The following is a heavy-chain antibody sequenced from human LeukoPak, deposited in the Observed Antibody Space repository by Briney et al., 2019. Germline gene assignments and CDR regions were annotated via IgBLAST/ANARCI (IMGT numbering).Heavy chain of an antibody. J-gene: IGHJ5*02. Sequence: GGSLRLSCAASGFTFKNYAMTWIRQAPGKGLEWVSYISSSDNTIYYADSVKGRFTISRDNAKNSLYLQMNSLRAEDTAVYYCARWDTGMVNHWGQGTLVTVSS. V-gene: IGHV3-11*04. D-gene: IGHD5-18*01. CDR1: GFTFKNYA. CDR3: ARWDTGMVNH. CDR2: ISSSDNTI.